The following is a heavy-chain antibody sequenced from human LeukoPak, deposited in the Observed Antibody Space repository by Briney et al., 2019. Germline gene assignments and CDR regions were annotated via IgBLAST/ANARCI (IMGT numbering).Heavy chain of an antibody. CDR1: GGSFSGYY. J-gene: IGHJ3*02. V-gene: IGHV4-34*01. CDR3: ARVGYCSGGSCDDAFDI. CDR2: INHSGST. Sequence: SETLSLTCAVYGGSFSGYYWSWIRQPPGKGLEWIGEINHSGSTNYNPSLKSRVTISVDTSKNQFSLKLSSVTAADTAVYYCARVGYCSGGSCDDAFDIWGQGTMVTVSS. D-gene: IGHD2-15*01.